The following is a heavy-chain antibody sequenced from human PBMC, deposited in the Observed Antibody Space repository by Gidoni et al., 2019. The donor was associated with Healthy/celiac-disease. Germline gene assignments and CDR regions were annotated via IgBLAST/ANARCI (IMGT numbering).Heavy chain of an antibody. CDR1: GFSLSTSGVG. V-gene: IGHV2-5*02. CDR2: IYWDDDK. Sequence: QITLKESGPTLVKPTQTLTLTSTFSGFSLSTSGVGVGWIRQPPGKALEWLALIYWDDDKRYSPCLKSRLTITKDTSKNQVVLTMTNMDPVDTATYYCAHSRTTIQPNYYYYGMDVWGQGTTVTVSS. D-gene: IGHD5-18*01. CDR3: AHSRTTIQPNYYYYGMDV. J-gene: IGHJ6*02.